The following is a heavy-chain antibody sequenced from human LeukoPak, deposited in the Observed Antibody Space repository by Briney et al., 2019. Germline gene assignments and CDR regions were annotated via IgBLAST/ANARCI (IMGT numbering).Heavy chain of an antibody. CDR1: GFTFSSYG. CDR3: ARGASDIVVVPAAAYYYYGMDV. V-gene: IGHV3-33*01. CDR2: MWYDGSNK. J-gene: IGHJ6*04. Sequence: GGSLRLSCAASGFTFSSYGMHWVRQAPGKGLEWVAVMWYDGSNKYYADSVRGRFTISRDNSKNTLYLQMNSLRAEDTAVYYCARGASDIVVVPAAAYYYYGMDVWGKGTTVTVSS. D-gene: IGHD2-2*01.